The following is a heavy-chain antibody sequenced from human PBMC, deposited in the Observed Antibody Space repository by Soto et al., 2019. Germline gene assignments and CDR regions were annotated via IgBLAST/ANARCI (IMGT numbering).Heavy chain of an antibody. V-gene: IGHV1-69*01. Sequence: QVQLVESGYEVKKHGSSVKVSCKASGGTFSRYAINCVRQVHGHGLEWMGGIIPLFGTANYAQKFPVRVTITADDSASTAHMELRSLRSEDTAVYYCARDYGNDCGVGNCYLYFWGQGTLVPVSS. J-gene: IGHJ4*02. CDR2: IIPLFGTA. CDR3: ARDYGNDCGVGNCYLYF. CDR1: GGTFSRYA. D-gene: IGHD2-21*01.